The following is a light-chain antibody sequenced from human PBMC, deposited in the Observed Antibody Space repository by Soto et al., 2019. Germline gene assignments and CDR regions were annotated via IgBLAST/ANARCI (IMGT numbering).Light chain of an antibody. CDR3: QSYDSSLHVWV. V-gene: IGLV1-40*01. Sequence: QSVLTQPPSVSGAPGQRVIISCTGTSSNIGAGSDVHWYQQLPGTTPKLLIHENANRPSGVPDRFSGFKSGTSASLAITGFQAEDEADYYCQSYDSSLHVWVFGGGTKLTVL. CDR1: SSNIGAGSD. J-gene: IGLJ3*02. CDR2: ENA.